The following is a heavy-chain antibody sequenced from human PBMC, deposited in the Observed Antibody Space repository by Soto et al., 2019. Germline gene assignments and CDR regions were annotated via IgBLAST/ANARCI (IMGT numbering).Heavy chain of an antibody. J-gene: IGHJ5*02. CDR1: GGTFSNSG. Sequence: SVKVSCKASGGTFSNSGISWVRQAPGQGLEWMGGIIPIFDTTNYAQKLQGRITIIADESTNTVYMELSNLRSADTAMYFCARRERYYGSPGWFDPWGPGTLVTVPQ. V-gene: IGHV1-69*13. CDR3: ARRERYYGSPGWFDP. CDR2: IIPIFDTT. D-gene: IGHD3-10*01.